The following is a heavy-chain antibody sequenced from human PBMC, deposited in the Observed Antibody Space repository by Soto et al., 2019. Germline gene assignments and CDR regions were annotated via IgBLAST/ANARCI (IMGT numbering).Heavy chain of an antibody. V-gene: IGHV3-30-3*01. D-gene: IGHD5-18*01. Sequence: GGSLRLSCAASGFTFSSYAMHWVRQAPGKGLEWVAVISYDGSNKYYADSVKGRFTISRDNSKNTLYLQMNSLRAEDTAVYYCAREGDTAMVSFDYWGQGTLVRLSS. CDR3: AREGDTAMVSFDY. CDR1: GFTFSSYA. CDR2: ISYDGSNK. J-gene: IGHJ4*02.